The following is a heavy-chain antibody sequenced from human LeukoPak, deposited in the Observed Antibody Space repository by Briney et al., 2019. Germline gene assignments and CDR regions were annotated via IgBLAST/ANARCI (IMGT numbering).Heavy chain of an antibody. CDR3: ARDPLPSTTGLYFIT. CDR1: GFTFSSYT. CDR2: ITNNGGRT. V-gene: IGHV3-64*01. D-gene: IGHD1-1*01. J-gene: IGHJ5*02. Sequence: SGGSLRLSCAASGFTFSSYTMHWVRQAPGKGLEYVPGITNNGGRTYYANCVKDRFTIYRDNCKNKLYNKMDSLRLEDIAVYYCARDPLPSTTGLYFITWGQGALVTVSS.